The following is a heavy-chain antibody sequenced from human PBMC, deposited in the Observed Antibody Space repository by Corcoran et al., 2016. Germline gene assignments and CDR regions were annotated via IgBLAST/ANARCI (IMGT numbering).Heavy chain of an antibody. CDR2: IIPIFGTA. Sequence: QVQLVQSGAEVKKPGSSVKVSCKASGGTFSSYAISWVRQAPGQGLEWMGGIIPIFGTANYAQKFQGRVTITADESTGTAYMELSSLRSEDTAVYYCARCGPMVRGVMKGRFDPWGQGTLVTVSS. J-gene: IGHJ5*02. D-gene: IGHD3-10*01. CDR1: GGTFSSYA. V-gene: IGHV1-69*01. CDR3: ARCGPMVRGVMKGRFDP.